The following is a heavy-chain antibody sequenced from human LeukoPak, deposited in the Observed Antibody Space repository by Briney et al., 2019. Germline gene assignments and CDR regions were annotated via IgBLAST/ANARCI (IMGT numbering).Heavy chain of an antibody. CDR1: GGTFSSYA. V-gene: IGHV1-69*06. Sequence: SVKVSCKASGGTFSSYAISWVRQATGQGLEWTGGIIPIFGTANYAQKFQGRVTITADKSTSTAYMELSSLRSEDTAVYYCGYSGYDLRYCSGGSCYSGRDYWGQGTLVTVSS. D-gene: IGHD2-15*01. CDR2: IIPIFGTA. CDR3: GYSGYDLRYCSGGSCYSGRDY. J-gene: IGHJ4*02.